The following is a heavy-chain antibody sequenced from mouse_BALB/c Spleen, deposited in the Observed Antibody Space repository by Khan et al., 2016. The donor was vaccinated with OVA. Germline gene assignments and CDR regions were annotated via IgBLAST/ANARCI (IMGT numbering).Heavy chain of an antibody. CDR3: AREDGDYDAMDY. CDR2: MFPGDGST. V-gene: IGHV1-85*01. D-gene: IGHD2-13*01. CDR1: GYTFTSYD. J-gene: IGHJ4*01. Sequence: QVQLQQSGAELVKPGASVKSSCKASGYTFTSYDINWVRQRPEQGLEWIGWMFPGDGSTKYNEKFKGKATLTTDKSSSSAYMQLSRLTSEDSSVYFCAREDGDYDAMDYWGQGTSVTVSS.